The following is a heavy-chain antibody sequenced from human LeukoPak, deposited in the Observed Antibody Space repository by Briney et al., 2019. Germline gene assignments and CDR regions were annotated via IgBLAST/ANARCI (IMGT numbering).Heavy chain of an antibody. J-gene: IGHJ4*02. CDR2: IWHDGSEK. CDR3: AKGSRETDFDY. D-gene: IGHD1-26*01. CDR1: GFTFSSYG. Sequence: PGGSLRLSCAASGFTFSSYGMHWVRQAPGKGLEWVAVIWHDGSEKFYADSVRGRFTISRDNSKNTLFLQMNSLRAEDTAVYYCAKGSRETDFDYWGQGTLLTVSS. V-gene: IGHV3-33*06.